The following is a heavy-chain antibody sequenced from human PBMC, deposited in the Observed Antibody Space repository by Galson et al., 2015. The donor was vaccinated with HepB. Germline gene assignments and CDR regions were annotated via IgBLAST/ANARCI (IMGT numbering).Heavy chain of an antibody. V-gene: IGHV3-7*03. CDR1: EFSLSYYW. CDR2: IKQDGIEK. J-gene: IGHJ4*02. D-gene: IGHD3-22*01. Sequence: SLRLSCAASEFSLSYYWMIWVRQAPRKGLEWVANIKQDGIEKYYVDSVKGRFTISRDNAKNSLYLQMNRLRAEDTAMYYCARDLYSSGWPTLYWGQGTLVTVSS. CDR3: ARDLYSSGWPTLY.